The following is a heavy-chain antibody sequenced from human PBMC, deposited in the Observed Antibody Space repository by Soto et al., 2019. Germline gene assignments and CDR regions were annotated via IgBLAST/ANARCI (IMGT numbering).Heavy chain of an antibody. J-gene: IGHJ6*02. V-gene: IGHV4-34*01. CDR1: GGSFSGYY. CDR2: INHSGST. CDR3: ARGRSSSSPVYYYGMDV. Sequence: SETLSLTCAVYGGSFSGYYWSWIRQPPGKGLEWIGEINHSGSTNYNPSLKSRVTISVDTSKNQFSLKLSSVTAADTAVYYCARGRSSSSPVYYYGMDVWGQGTTVTVSS. D-gene: IGHD6-6*01.